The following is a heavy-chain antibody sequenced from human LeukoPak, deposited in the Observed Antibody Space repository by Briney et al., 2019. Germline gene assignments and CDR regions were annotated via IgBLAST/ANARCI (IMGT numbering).Heavy chain of an antibody. J-gene: IGHJ5*02. D-gene: IGHD6-13*01. CDR1: GYTFTSYG. V-gene: IGHV1-18*01. CDR2: ISAYNGNT. CDR3: ARDPLRYSSSPGRYNWFDP. Sequence: ASVKVSCKASGYTFTSYGISWVRQAPGQGLEWMGWISAYNGNTNYAQKLQGRVTMTTGTSTSTAYMELRSLRSDDTAVYYCARDPLRYSSSPGRYNWFDPWGQGTLVTVSS.